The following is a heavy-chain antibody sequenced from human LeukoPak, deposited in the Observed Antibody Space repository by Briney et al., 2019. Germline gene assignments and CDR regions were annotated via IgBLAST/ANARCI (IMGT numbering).Heavy chain of an antibody. D-gene: IGHD3-3*01. CDR2: MYYSGST. Sequence: SETLSLTCTVSGGSINTGSYYWGWIRQPPGKGLEWIGSMYYSGSTYYNLSLKSRVTISVDTTNNQFSLKLSSVTAADTAVYYCARHTTIFGHFGYWGQGTLVTVSS. J-gene: IGHJ4*02. V-gene: IGHV4-39*01. CDR1: GGSINTGSYY. CDR3: ARHTTIFGHFGY.